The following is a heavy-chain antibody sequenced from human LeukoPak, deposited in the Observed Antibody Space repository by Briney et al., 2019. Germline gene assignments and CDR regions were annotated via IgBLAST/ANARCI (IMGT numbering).Heavy chain of an antibody. D-gene: IGHD3-10*01. CDR2: ISAYNGNT. J-gene: IGHJ4*02. Sequence: ASVNVSCKASGYTFTSYGISWVRQAPGQGLEWMGWISAYNGNTKYAQKLQGRVTMTTDTSTSTAYMELRSLRSDDTAVYYCARDKTQIWFGEGLWYFDYWGQGTLVTVSS. CDR3: ARDKTQIWFGEGLWYFDY. CDR1: GYTFTSYG. V-gene: IGHV1-18*01.